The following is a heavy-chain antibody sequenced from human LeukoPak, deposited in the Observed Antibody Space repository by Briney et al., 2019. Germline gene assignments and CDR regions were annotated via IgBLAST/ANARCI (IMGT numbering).Heavy chain of an antibody. D-gene: IGHD4-17*01. V-gene: IGHV4-39*07. Sequence: KPSETLSLTCTVSGVSISSSSYYWGWIRQPPGKGLEWIGSIYYSGSTYYNPSLKSRVTISVDTSKNQVSLKLSSVTAADTAVYYCAKLLNDYGDYYFDYWGQGTLVTVSS. CDR3: AKLLNDYGDYYFDY. J-gene: IGHJ4*02. CDR2: IYYSGST. CDR1: GVSISSSSYY.